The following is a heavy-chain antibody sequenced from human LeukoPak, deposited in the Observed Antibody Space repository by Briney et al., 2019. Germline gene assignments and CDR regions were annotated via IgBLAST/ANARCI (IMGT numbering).Heavy chain of an antibody. CDR2: ISGSGGST. V-gene: IGHV3-23*01. J-gene: IGHJ4*02. CDR1: GSAFSNYA. CDR3: AKDLWELEPAYYFDY. D-gene: IGHD1-26*01. Sequence: PGGSLRLSCAASGSAFSNYALSWVRQAPGKGLEWVSAISGSGGSTYYADSVKGRFTISRDNSKNTLYLQMNSLRAEDTAVYYCAKDLWELEPAYYFDYWGQGTLVTVSS.